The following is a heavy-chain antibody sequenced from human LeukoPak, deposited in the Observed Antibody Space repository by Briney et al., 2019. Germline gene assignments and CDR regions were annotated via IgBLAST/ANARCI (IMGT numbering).Heavy chain of an antibody. CDR1: GFSFSSYW. Sequence: PGGSLRLSCAASGFSFSSYWMHWVRQSPGKGLVWVSRINSDGSITTYADSVKGGFTISRDNAKNTLYLQMNSLRAEDTAVYYCARDRLYCGSTSCYAYYFDSWGQGTLVPVSS. J-gene: IGHJ4*02. D-gene: IGHD2-2*01. CDR3: ARDRLYCGSTSCYAYYFDS. V-gene: IGHV3-74*01. CDR2: INSDGSIT.